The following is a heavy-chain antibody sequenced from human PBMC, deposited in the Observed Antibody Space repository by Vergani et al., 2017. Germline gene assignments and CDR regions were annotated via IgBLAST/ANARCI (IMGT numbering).Heavy chain of an antibody. V-gene: IGHV3-30*03. Sequence: QVQLVESGGGVVQPGRSLRLSCAASGFTFSSYGMHWVRPAPGKGLEWVAVISYDGSNKYYADSVKGRFTISRDKSKNTLYLQMNSLRAEDTAVYYCARDDSVIVGATAYFDYWGQGTLVTVSS. CDR3: ARDDSVIVGATAYFDY. J-gene: IGHJ4*02. CDR2: ISYDGSNK. D-gene: IGHD1-26*01. CDR1: GFTFSSYG.